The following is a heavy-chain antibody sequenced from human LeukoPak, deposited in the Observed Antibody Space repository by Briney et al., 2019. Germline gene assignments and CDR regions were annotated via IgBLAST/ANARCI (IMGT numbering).Heavy chain of an antibody. CDR2: INPSGGST. J-gene: IGHJ4*02. Sequence: GASVKVSCKASGYTFTSYYMHWVRQAPGQGLKWMGIINPSGGSTSYAQKFQGGVTMTRDTSTSTVYMELSSLRSEDTAVYYCARETGGNAGFDYWGQGTLVTVSS. V-gene: IGHV1-46*01. D-gene: IGHD4-23*01. CDR1: GYTFTSYY. CDR3: ARETGGNAGFDY.